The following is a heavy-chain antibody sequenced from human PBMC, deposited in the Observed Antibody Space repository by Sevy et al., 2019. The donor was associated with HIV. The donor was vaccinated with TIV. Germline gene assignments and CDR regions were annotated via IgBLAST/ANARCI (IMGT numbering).Heavy chain of an antibody. D-gene: IGHD3-10*01. CDR1: GFTFSSYA. CDR3: AKGWLRGYYYYYMDV. CDR2: ISGSGGST. V-gene: IGHV3-23*01. Sequence: GGSLRLSCAASGFTFSSYAMSWVRQAPGKGLEWVSAISGSGGSTYYADSVKGRFTISRDNSKNTLYLQMNSLRAEDTAVYYCAKGWLRGYYYYYMDVWGKGTTVTVSS. J-gene: IGHJ6*03.